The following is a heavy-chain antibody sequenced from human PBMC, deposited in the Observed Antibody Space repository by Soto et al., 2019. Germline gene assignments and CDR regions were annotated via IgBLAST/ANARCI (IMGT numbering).Heavy chain of an antibody. V-gene: IGHV1-2*02. CDR2: INPNSGGT. Sequence: QVQLVQSGAEVKKPGASVKVSCKASGYIFTGYYMHWVRQAPGQGLEWMGWINPNSGGTNYAQKFQGRVTMTRDTSISTAYMELSRLRSDDTAVYCCARGSHYDSSGYYFFDYWGQGTLVTVSS. D-gene: IGHD3-22*01. CDR1: GYIFTGYY. CDR3: ARGSHYDSSGYYFFDY. J-gene: IGHJ4*02.